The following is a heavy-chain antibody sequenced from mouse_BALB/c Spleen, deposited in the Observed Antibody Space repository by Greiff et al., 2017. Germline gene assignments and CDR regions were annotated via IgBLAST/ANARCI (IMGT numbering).Heavy chain of an antibody. CDR3: ARIYYDYDGAY. CDR1: GYTFTSSW. V-gene: IGHV1S130*01. J-gene: IGHJ3*01. D-gene: IGHD2-4*01. Sequence: QVHVKQPGSVLVRPGASVKLSCKASGYTFTSSWMHWAKQRPGQGLEWIGEIHPNSGNTNYTEKFKGKATLTVDTSSSTAYVDLSSLTSEDSAVYYCARIYYDYDGAYWGQGTLVTVSA. CDR2: IHPNSGNT.